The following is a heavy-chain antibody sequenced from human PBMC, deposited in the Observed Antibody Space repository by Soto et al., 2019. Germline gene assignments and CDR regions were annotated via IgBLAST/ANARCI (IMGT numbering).Heavy chain of an antibody. D-gene: IGHD3-10*01. Sequence: QVQLQESGPGLVKPSETLSLSCGASGGSISQYYGSWIRQPAGKGLEWIGRIYSGGSTNYNPSLESRVTMSVDTSKNKFSLKLSSVTAADTVVYYCARGPGGFGDFSLDYWGQGTLVTVSS. CDR2: IYSGGST. CDR3: ARGPGGFGDFSLDY. J-gene: IGHJ4*02. CDR1: GGSISQYY. V-gene: IGHV4-4*07.